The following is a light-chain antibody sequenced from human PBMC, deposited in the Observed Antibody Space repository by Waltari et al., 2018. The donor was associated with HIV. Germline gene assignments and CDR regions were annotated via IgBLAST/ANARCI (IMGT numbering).Light chain of an antibody. J-gene: IGKJ1*01. Sequence: DIQMTQSPSSLSASVGDRVTITCRASQSVSTYLHWYQQKPGQAPNLLIYGASSLQTGVPSRFSGSGSGTDFTLTITSLQRDDFAIYYCQQSYSPPWTFGQGTKVDFK. CDR3: QQSYSPPWT. V-gene: IGKV1-39*01. CDR2: GAS. CDR1: QSVSTY.